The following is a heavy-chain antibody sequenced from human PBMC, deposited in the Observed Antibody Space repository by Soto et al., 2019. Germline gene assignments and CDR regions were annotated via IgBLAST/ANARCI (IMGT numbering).Heavy chain of an antibody. V-gene: IGHV3-9*01. J-gene: IGHJ4*02. CDR2: ISGNSENI. CDR1: GFTFDDYA. D-gene: IGHD1-26*01. CDR3: VKGRCGTYGTYYFDF. Sequence: DVQLVESGGGLVQPGRSLRLSCAASGFTFDDYAMHWVRQAPGKGLEWVEGISGNSENIGYAETVKSSFTTPTDNAKNSLCRQLSSLRAEYSSLYYCVKGRCGTYGTYYFDFWGQGTLVTVSS.